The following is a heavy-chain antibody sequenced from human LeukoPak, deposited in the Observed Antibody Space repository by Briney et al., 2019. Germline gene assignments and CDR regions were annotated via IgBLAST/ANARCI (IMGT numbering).Heavy chain of an antibody. CDR1: GYTFTGYY. V-gene: IGHV1-2*02. J-gene: IGHJ5*02. Sequence: GASVKVSCKASGYTFTGYYMHWVRQAPGQGLEWMGWINPNSGGTNYAQKFQGRVTITRNTSISTAYMELSSLRSEDTAVYYCARRRLGQNRNNWFDPWGQGTLVTVSS. CDR3: ARRRLGQNRNNWFDP. D-gene: IGHD1-14*01. CDR2: INPNSGGT.